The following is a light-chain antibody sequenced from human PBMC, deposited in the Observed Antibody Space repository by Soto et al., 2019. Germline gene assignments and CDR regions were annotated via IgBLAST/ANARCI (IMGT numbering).Light chain of an antibody. Sequence: EIVMTQSPATLSVSPGERATLSCRASQSLGSSLAWYQQEPGQAPRLLIYGASTRATGIPARFSGSGSGTEFTLTISSLQSEDFAVYFCQQRINWPLTFGGGTKVEIK. J-gene: IGKJ4*01. V-gene: IGKV3-15*01. CDR1: QSLGSS. CDR3: QQRINWPLT. CDR2: GAS.